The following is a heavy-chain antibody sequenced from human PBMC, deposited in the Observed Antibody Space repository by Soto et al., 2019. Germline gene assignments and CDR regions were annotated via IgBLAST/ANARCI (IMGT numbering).Heavy chain of an antibody. J-gene: IGHJ6*03. Sequence: EVQLVESGGGLVQPGGSLRLSCAASGFNVSTNYMSWVRQAPGKGLEWVSVIYRGGSAYYADSLKGRFTLSRDTSKNTLYLQMKSLGAEDTAVYYCARGASGWSPYYFYFMDVWCKGTTVAVSS. V-gene: IGHV3-66*01. CDR2: IYRGGSA. D-gene: IGHD6-19*01. CDR1: GFNVSTNY. CDR3: ARGASGWSPYYFYFMDV.